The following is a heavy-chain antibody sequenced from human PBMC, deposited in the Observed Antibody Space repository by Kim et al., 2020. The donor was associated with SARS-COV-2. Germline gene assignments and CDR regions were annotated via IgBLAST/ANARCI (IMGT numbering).Heavy chain of an antibody. CDR3: ARFGSITMVRGVISWFDP. CDR2: IYPGDSDT. J-gene: IGHJ5*02. D-gene: IGHD3-10*01. V-gene: IGHV5-51*01. Sequence: GESLKISCKGSGYSFTSYWIGWVRQMPGKGLEWMGIIYPGDSDTRYSPSFQGQVTISADKSISTAYLQWSSLKASDTAMYYCARFGSITMVRGVISWFDPWGQGTLVTVSS. CDR1: GYSFTSYW.